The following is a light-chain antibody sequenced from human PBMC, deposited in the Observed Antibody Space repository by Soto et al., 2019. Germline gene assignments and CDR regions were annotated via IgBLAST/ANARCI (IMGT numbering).Light chain of an antibody. J-gene: IGKJ5*01. CDR1: QRVSRSY. CDR2: VAS. Sequence: EIVLTQSPGTLSLSPGERATLSCRASQRVSRSYLPWYQQKPGQAPRLLISVASSWATGIPDRFSGSGSGTGFTLTISRLGPEDFAVYYCQQYGRSPPITFGQGTRVEIK. V-gene: IGKV3-20*01. CDR3: QQYGRSPPIT.